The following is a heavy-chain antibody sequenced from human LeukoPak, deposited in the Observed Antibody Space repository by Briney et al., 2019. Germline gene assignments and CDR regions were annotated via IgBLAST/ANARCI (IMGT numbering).Heavy chain of an antibody. CDR2: TRNKANSHTT. CDR3: ASIYCGGDCYPGY. Sequence: GGSLRLSCAASGFTFSDHYMDWVRQAPGKGLEWVGRTRNKANSHTTEYAASVKGRFTISRDDSKNSLYLQMNSLKTEDTAVYYCASIYCGGDCYPGYWGQGTLVTVSS. D-gene: IGHD2-21*02. V-gene: IGHV3-72*01. CDR1: GFTFSDHY. J-gene: IGHJ4*02.